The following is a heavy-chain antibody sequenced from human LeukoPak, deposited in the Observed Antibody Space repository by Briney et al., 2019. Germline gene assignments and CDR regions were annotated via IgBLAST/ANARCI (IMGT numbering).Heavy chain of an antibody. CDR1: GYTLTNYD. CDR3: ARDLAASWDYGDYNSLNYYYYYMDV. Sequence: ASVKVSCKASGYTLTNYDINWVRQAPGQRLEWMGWMNPNTGSTGFAQSFQGRMTMTRDISIGTAYMELRSLRSDDTAVYYCARDLAASWDYGDYNSLNYYYYYMDVWGKGTTVTVSS. V-gene: IGHV1-8*01. CDR2: MNPNTGST. J-gene: IGHJ6*03. D-gene: IGHD4-17*01.